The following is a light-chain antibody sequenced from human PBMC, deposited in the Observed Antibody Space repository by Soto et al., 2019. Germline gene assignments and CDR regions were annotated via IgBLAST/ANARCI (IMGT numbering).Light chain of an antibody. V-gene: IGKV1-39*01. CDR1: QSISTY. J-gene: IGKJ1*01. CDR2: AAS. Sequence: DIQITQSPSSLSASVGDRVTITCRASQSISTYLNWYQQKPGEAPKVLIYAASSLKSGVPSRFSGSGSGTDFTLTISSLQPEDFATYFCQQSYSTPWTFGQGTNMDLK. CDR3: QQSYSTPWT.